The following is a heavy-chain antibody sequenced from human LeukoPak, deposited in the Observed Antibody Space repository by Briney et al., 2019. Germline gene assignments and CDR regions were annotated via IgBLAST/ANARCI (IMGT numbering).Heavy chain of an antibody. CDR3: ARHSSGWTFDP. V-gene: IGHV5-10-1*01. Sequence: GESLKISCKGSVYSFTIYWISWVRQIPGKGLGWMGRIDPSDSYTNYSPSFQGHVSISADKSISTAYLQWSSLKASDTTMYYCARHSSGWTFDPWDQGTLVTVSS. CDR1: VYSFTIYW. D-gene: IGHD6-19*01. J-gene: IGHJ5*02. CDR2: IDPSDSYT.